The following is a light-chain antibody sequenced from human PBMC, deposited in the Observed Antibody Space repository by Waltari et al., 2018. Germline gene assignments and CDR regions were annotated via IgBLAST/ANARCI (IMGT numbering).Light chain of an antibody. CDR3: QQYGRAPWT. J-gene: IGKJ1*01. CDR1: QSVSGFY. Sequence: PGERATLSCRASQSVSGFYLAWYQQKSGQAPRLLIYGASSRATGIPDRFSGSGSGTDFTLTISRLEPEDFAVYYCQQYGRAPWTFGQGTKVEI. CDR2: GAS. V-gene: IGKV3-20*01.